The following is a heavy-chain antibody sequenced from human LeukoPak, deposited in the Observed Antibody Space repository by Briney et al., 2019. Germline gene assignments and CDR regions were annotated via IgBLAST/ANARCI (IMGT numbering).Heavy chain of an antibody. CDR2: IKQDGSEK. CDR3: ARDYCSSTSPYYYYYYMDV. J-gene: IGHJ6*03. CDR1: GFTFSSYW. D-gene: IGHD2-2*01. Sequence: GGSLRLSCAASGFTFSSYWMSWVRQAPGKGLEWVANIKQDGSEKYYVDSVKGRFTISRDNAKNSLYLQMNSPRAEDTAVYYCARDYCSSTSPYYYYYYMDVWGKGTTVTVSS. V-gene: IGHV3-7*01.